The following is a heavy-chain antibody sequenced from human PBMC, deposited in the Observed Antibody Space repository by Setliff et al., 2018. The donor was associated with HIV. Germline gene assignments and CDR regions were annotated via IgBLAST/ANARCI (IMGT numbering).Heavy chain of an antibody. J-gene: IGHJ4*01. V-gene: IGHV4-38-2*01. CDR2: IYHTGGT. CDR1: GYSISSGNY. CDR3: ARHEGGAVAGTWYYFGY. D-gene: IGHD6-19*01. Sequence: SETLSLTCVVSGYSISSGNYWGWIRQPPGKGLEWIGNIYHTGGTNCNPSLKSRVTMSVDTSRNHFSLKLTSVTAADTALYYCARHEGGAVAGTWYYFGYWGHGTLVTVSS.